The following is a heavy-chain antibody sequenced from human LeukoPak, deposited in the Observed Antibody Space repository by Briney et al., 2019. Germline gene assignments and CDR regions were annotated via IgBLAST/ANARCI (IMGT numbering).Heavy chain of an antibody. CDR1: GYTFTDSD. J-gene: IGHJ6*03. CDR3: ARLITMIEPGNYYYYYYMDV. CDR2: IKPNSDET. V-gene: IGHV1-2*02. D-gene: IGHD3-22*01. Sequence: ASVKVSCKASGYTFTDSDIHWVRQAPGQGLQWMGWIKPNSDETRYTQKFQGRVTMTTDTSISTAYMELSRLTSDDTAVYYCARLITMIEPGNYYYYYYMDVWGKGTAVTVSS.